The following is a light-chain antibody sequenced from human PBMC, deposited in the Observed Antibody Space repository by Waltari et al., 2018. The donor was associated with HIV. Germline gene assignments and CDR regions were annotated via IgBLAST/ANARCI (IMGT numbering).Light chain of an antibody. CDR3: QQYFSSPLT. J-gene: IGKJ4*01. V-gene: IGKV4-1*01. CDR1: RSILYSSNNKNY. CDR2: WAS. Sequence: DIVMTQSPASLTLSLGARATITCKSSRSILYSSNNKNYLAWYQQKPGQPPKLLIYWASTRESGVPDRFSGSGSGTNFTLTISGLQTEDLAFYYCQQYFSSPLTFGGGTRVEIK.